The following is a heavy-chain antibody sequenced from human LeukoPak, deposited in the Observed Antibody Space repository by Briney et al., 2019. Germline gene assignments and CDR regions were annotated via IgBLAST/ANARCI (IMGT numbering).Heavy chain of an antibody. Sequence: SETLSLTCTVSAGSVRSHYWSWIRQPPGKGLEWMGFIYYSGTTRYKPSLQSRVTISADTSKNQFSLKLTSVTAADTAVYYCARLLDNDSSGDPDTFDMWGQGTMVTVSS. CDR2: IYYSGTT. J-gene: IGHJ3*02. D-gene: IGHD3-22*01. V-gene: IGHV4-59*02. CDR3: ARLLDNDSSGDPDTFDM. CDR1: AGSVRSHY.